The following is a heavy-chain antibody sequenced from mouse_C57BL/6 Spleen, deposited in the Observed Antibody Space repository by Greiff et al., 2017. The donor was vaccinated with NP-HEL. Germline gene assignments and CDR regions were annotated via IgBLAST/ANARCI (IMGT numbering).Heavy chain of an antibody. CDR1: GYTFTSYW. V-gene: IGHV1-50*01. D-gene: IGHD1-1*01. Sequence: QVQLQQPGAELVKPGASVKLSCKASGYTFTSYWMQWVKQRPGQGLEWIGEIDPSDSYTNYNQKFKGKATLTVDTSSSTAYMQLSSLTSEDSAVYYCARTGYYGSSRYYFDYWGQGTTLTVAS. J-gene: IGHJ2*01. CDR3: ARTGYYGSSRYYFDY. CDR2: IDPSDSYT.